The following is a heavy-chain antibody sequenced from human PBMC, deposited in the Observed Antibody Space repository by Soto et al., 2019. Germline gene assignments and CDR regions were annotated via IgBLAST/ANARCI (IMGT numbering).Heavy chain of an antibody. D-gene: IGHD2-15*01. V-gene: IGHV1-69*02. CDR3: ASSRTTRYYYYMDV. CDR1: GGTFSSYT. Sequence: QVQLVQSGAEVKKPGSSVKVSCKAPGGTFSSYTISWVRQAPGQGLEWMGRIIPILGIANYAQKFQGRVTITADKSTSTAYMELSSLRSEDTAVYYCASSRTTRYYYYMDVWGKGTTVTVSS. J-gene: IGHJ6*03. CDR2: IIPILGIA.